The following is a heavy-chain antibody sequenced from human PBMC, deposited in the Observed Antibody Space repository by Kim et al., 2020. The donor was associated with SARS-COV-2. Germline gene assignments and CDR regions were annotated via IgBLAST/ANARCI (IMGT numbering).Heavy chain of an antibody. CDR1: GDSVSSNSAA. D-gene: IGHD6-13*01. J-gene: IGHJ4*02. CDR2: TYYRSRWYN. CDR3: ALLAAGTGAPNDC. V-gene: IGHV6-1*01. Sequence: SQTLSLTCAISGDSVSSNSAAWNWLRQSPSRGLEWLGRTYYRSRWYNEYAVSVKSRITINPDTSKNQFSLQLNSVTPEDTAVYYCALLAAGTGAPNDCWGQGTLVTVSS.